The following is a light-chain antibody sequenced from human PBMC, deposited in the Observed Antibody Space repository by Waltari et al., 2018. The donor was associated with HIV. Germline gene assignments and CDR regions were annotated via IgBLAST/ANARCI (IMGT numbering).Light chain of an antibody. CDR3: QQQTSYPLT. J-gene: IGKJ3*01. CDR1: HNLRNY. V-gene: IGKV1-9*01. CDR2: GAS. Sequence: DILLTQFPPFLSASVGDRVTITCRASHNLRNYLAWYQKTPGRAPKLLIYGASSLQSASPSRFAGSGSGAYFTLTISSLQPEDFATYYCQQQTSYPLTFGPGTRVDVK.